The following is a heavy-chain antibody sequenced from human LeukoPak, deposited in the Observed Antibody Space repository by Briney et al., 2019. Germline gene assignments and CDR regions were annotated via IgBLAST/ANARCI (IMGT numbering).Heavy chain of an antibody. CDR2: IYTSGST. CDR1: GGSISSGSYY. CDR3: ARDLRYCSGGSCYSRWFDP. V-gene: IGHV4-61*02. J-gene: IGHJ5*02. Sequence: PSQTLSLTCTVSGGSISSGSYYWSWIRQPAGKGLEWIGRIYTSGSTNYNPSLKSRVTISVDTSKNRFSLKLSSVTAADTAVYYCARDLRYCSGGSCYSRWFDPWGQGTLVTVPS. D-gene: IGHD2-15*01.